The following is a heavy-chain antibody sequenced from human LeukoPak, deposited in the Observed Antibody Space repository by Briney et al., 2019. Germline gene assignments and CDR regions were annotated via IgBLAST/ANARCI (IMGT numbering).Heavy chain of an antibody. CDR1: GGSLSSSRYF. CDR2: ISYSETT. V-gene: IGHV4-39*01. J-gene: IGHJ4*02. D-gene: IGHD4/OR15-4a*01. Sequence: SETLSLTCTVSGGSLSSSRYFWGWIRQPPGKGLEWIGSISYSETTYYNPSLKSRATISIDTSKNQFSLKLSSVTAADTAVYYCARQVLPVYYFDYWGQGTLVTVSS. CDR3: ARQVLPVYYFDY.